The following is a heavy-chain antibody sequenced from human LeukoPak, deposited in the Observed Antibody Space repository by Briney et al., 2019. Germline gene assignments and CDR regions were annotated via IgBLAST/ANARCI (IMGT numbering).Heavy chain of an antibody. CDR2: FYNSGRS. J-gene: IGHJ4*02. CDR3: ARAYCSGGSCYLYYFDY. Sequence: SETLSLTCTVSDDSISDYYRGWIRQPPGKGLEWIGYFYNSGRSTYNPSLKSRVTISADTSKNHFSLKLNSVTAADTAVYYCARAYCSGGSCYLYYFDYGGQGTLVTVSS. CDR1: DDSISDYY. V-gene: IGHV4-59*12. D-gene: IGHD2-15*01.